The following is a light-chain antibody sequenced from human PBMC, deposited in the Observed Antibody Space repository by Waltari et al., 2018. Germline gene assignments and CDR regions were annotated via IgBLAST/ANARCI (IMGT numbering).Light chain of an antibody. Sequence: DIQMTQSPSSLSASVGDRVTITCQASQDIRNYLNWYQQKPGKAPKLLIYDASNLETGVQSRFSGSGSGTDFTFTISSLQPEDIATYYCQQYDNPPVTFGQGTKLEIK. V-gene: IGKV1-33*01. CDR1: QDIRNY. CDR2: DAS. CDR3: QQYDNPPVT. J-gene: IGKJ2*01.